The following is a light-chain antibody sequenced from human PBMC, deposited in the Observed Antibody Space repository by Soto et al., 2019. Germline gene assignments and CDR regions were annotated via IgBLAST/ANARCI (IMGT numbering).Light chain of an antibody. V-gene: IGLV4-60*02. CDR1: TDYRNHI. Sequence: QLVLTQSSSASASLGSSVKLTCTLSTDYRNHIIAWHQQQPGKAPRYLMKVEGSGTSNTGSGAPDRFSGSSSGADRYLTISNLQFEDEGDYYCETWDGKVRVFGGGSKLTVL. CDR3: ETWDGKVRV. J-gene: IGLJ3*02. CDR2: VEGSGTS.